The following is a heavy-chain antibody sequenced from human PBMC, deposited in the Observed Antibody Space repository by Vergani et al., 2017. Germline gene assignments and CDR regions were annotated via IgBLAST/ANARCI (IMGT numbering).Heavy chain of an antibody. V-gene: IGHV4-31*03. J-gene: IGHJ3*02. CDR2: IYYSGST. CDR3: ARDRGSGSYAFDI. Sequence: QVQLQESGPGLVKPSQTMSLTCTVSGGSISSGGYYWSWIRQHPGKGLEWIGYIYYSGSTYYNPSLKSRVTISVDTSKNQFSLKLSSVTAADTAVYYCARDRGSGSYAFDIWGQGTMVTVSS. CDR1: GGSISSGGYY. D-gene: IGHD3-10*01.